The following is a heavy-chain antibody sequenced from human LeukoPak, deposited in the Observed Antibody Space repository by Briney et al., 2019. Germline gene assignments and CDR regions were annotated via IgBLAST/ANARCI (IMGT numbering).Heavy chain of an antibody. CDR2: IYYSGSSGST. D-gene: IGHD6-19*01. V-gene: IGHV4-59*12. CDR3: ARGLYSSGWYTGGYYYYYGMDV. J-gene: IGHJ6*02. CDR1: GGSISSYY. Sequence: SETLSLTCTVSGGSISSYYWSWIRQPPGKGLEWIGYIYYSGSSGSTNYNPSLKSRVTISVDTSKNQFSLKLSSVTAADTAVYYRARGLYSSGWYTGGYYYYYGMDVWGQGTTVTVSS.